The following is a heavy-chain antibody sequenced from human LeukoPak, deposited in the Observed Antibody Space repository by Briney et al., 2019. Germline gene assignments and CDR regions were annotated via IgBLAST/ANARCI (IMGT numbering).Heavy chain of an antibody. CDR3: ARGANKYSDMGVDGLDWFDP. Sequence: PSQTLSLTCTVSGGSISSGDYYWSWIGQPPGKGLEWIGYIYYSGSTYYNPSLKSRVTISVDTSKNQFSLKLSSVTAADTAVYYCARGANKYSDMGVDGLDWFDPWGQGTLVTVSS. CDR2: IYYSGST. J-gene: IGHJ5*02. V-gene: IGHV4-30-4*08. D-gene: IGHD1-26*01. CDR1: GGSISSGDYY.